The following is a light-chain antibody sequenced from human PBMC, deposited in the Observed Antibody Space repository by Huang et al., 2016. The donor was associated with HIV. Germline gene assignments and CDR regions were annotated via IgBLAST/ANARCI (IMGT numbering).Light chain of an antibody. J-gene: IGKJ3*01. V-gene: IGKV3-15*01. CDR1: QSVSSN. CDR2: GAS. CDR3: QQYNNWPPFT. Sequence: EIVMMQSPATLSVSPGERATLSCRASQSVSSNLAWYQQKPGQAPRLLIYGASTRATGIPARFSGGGSGTEFTLTISSLQSEDFAVYYCQQYNNWPPFTFGPGTKVDIK.